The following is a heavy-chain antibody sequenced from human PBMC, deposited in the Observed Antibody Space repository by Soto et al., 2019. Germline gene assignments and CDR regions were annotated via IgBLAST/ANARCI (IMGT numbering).Heavy chain of an antibody. D-gene: IGHD4-17*01. CDR1: GFSFSNYG. V-gene: IGHV3-33*01. J-gene: IGHJ6*04. CDR2: IRFDGINK. CDR3: ARDGDYGGNPEAVWYDCMDV. Sequence: GASLRPSCAASGFSFSNYGMHWVRQAPGKGLGCGAVIRFDGINKYYGDPVKGRFTISRDNSNNRLHPQRSNLKGEDTAVYYCARDGDYGGNPEAVWYDCMDVSGEGSQVTVPS.